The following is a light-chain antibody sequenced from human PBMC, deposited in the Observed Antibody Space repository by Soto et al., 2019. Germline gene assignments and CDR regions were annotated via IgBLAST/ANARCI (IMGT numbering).Light chain of an antibody. J-gene: IGKJ4*01. CDR1: QSIANY. Sequence: IQMTQAPSSLCASVGDRVTMACRASQSIANYLNWYQQKPGKAPKRLIYAASSLQSGVPSRFSGSASGTEFTLTISGLQPEDSATYYCLQHNSYPLTFGGGTKVDIK. CDR3: LQHNSYPLT. CDR2: AAS. V-gene: IGKV1-17*01.